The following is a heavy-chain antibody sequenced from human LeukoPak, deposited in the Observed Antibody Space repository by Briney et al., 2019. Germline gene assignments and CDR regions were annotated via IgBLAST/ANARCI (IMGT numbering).Heavy chain of an antibody. J-gene: IGHJ3*01. V-gene: IGHV3-74*01. D-gene: IGHD3-10*01. Sequence: GGSLRLSCVASGFTFSNYWMHWVRQPPGKGLVWVSRIYVDGRTTNYADSVKGRFTISRDNSKNTLYLQMNSLRAEDTAVYYCARGDYYGSGSYYHDAFDVWGQGTMVTVSS. CDR1: GFTFSNYW. CDR2: IYVDGRTT. CDR3: ARGDYYGSGSYYHDAFDV.